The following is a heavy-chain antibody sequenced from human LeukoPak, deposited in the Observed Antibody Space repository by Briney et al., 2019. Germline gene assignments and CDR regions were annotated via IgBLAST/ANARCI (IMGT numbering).Heavy chain of an antibody. CDR1: GFTFGTYA. CDR3: AKASNILIGYPFDH. D-gene: IGHD3-9*01. J-gene: IGHJ4*01. V-gene: IGHV3-23*01. Sequence: GGSLRLSCAASGFTFGTYAMNWVRQAPGKGLEWVSSITITGAATYYADSVKGRFTISRDNSKNTLSLQMNSLSAEDTAVYYCAKASNILIGYPFDHWGQGTLVTVSS. CDR2: ITITGAAT.